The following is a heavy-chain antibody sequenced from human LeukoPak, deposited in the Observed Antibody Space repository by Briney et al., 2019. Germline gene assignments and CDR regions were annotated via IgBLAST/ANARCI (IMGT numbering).Heavy chain of an antibody. D-gene: IGHD1-1*01. Sequence: SETLSLTCTVSGGSVSSGSYYWSWIRQPPGTGLEWIGYVDYSGSTSYNPSLKRRVTISVDTSKNQFSLKMKYLTAADTAVYYCARGIRTGYGYWGQGTLVTVSS. V-gene: IGHV4-61*01. CDR3: ARGIRTGYGY. CDR1: GGSVSSGSYY. CDR2: VDYSGST. J-gene: IGHJ4*02.